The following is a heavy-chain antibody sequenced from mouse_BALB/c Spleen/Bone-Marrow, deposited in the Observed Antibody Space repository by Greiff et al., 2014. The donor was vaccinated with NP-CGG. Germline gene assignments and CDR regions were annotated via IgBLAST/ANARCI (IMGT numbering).Heavy chain of an antibody. D-gene: IGHD1-1*01. Sequence: QVQLQQSGAELAKPGASVKMSCKASGYTFTNYWMHWVKQRPRQGLEWIGYINPSTGYTEYNQKFKDKATLIADKSSSTAYMQLSSLTSEDSAVYCCAKIYYYGRDYWGQGTTLTVSS. CDR2: INPSTGYT. J-gene: IGHJ2*01. CDR1: GYTFTNYW. V-gene: IGHV1-7*01. CDR3: AKIYYYGRDY.